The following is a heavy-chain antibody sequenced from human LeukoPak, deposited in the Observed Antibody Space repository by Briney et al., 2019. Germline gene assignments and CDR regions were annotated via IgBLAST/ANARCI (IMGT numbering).Heavy chain of an antibody. CDR3: AKDHGRAFGY. J-gene: IGHJ4*02. CDR1: GFTLSSYG. Sequence: GGSLRLSCAASGFTLSSYGMHWVRQAPGKGLEWVAVISYDGSNKYYADSVKGRFTISRDNSKNTLYLQMNSLRAEDTAVYYCAKDHGRAFGYWGQGTLVTVSS. D-gene: IGHD1-26*01. V-gene: IGHV3-30*18. CDR2: ISYDGSNK.